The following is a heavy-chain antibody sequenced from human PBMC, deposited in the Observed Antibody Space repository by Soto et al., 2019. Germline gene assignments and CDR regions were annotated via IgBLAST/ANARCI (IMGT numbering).Heavy chain of an antibody. V-gene: IGHV3-21*01. CDR3: ARGAIRGYSYGYSDY. CDR2: ISITSSYI. J-gene: IGHJ4*02. Sequence: LRLSCAASGFTFSSYTMDWVRQTPGKGLQWVSSISITSSYIYYADSVKGRFAISRDNAQNSLYLQMNSLRAEDTAVYYCARGAIRGYSYGYSDYWGQGTLVTVSS. D-gene: IGHD5-18*01. CDR1: GFTFSSYT.